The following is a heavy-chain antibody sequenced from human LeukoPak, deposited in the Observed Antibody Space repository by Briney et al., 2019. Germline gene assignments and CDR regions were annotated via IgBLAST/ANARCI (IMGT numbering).Heavy chain of an antibody. CDR1: GFTFSTYW. V-gene: IGHV3-7*03. CDR3: AKDGEGHCSGGSCYPPSPYYYYYMDV. Sequence: GGSLRLSCAASGFTFSTYWMSWVRQAPGKGLEWVANIKQDGREKYYVDSVKGRFTISRDNSKNSLYLQMNSLRAEDTALYYCAKDGEGHCSGGSCYPPSPYYYYYMDVWGKGTTVTVSS. J-gene: IGHJ6*03. D-gene: IGHD2-15*01. CDR2: IKQDGREK.